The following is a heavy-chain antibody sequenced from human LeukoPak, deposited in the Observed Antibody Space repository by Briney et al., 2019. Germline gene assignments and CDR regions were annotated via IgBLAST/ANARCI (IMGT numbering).Heavy chain of an antibody. D-gene: IGHD5-18*01. CDR3: ATNLPGYSYGYWVA. J-gene: IGHJ5*02. Sequence: SETLSLTCTVSGASMSNYYWNWIGQPPGKGLEGIGYMFYTGSGKYNPHLKSRVTISVDTSKRQISLKLTSVTAADTAVYYCATNLPGYSYGYWVAWGQGTLVTVSS. V-gene: IGHV4-59*03. CDR2: MFYTGSG. CDR1: GASMSNYY.